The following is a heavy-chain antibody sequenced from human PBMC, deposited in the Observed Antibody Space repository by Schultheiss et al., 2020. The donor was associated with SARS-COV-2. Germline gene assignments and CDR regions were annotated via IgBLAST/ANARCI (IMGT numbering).Heavy chain of an antibody. CDR1: GFTFSSYA. J-gene: IGHJ6*03. V-gene: IGHV3-23*01. CDR3: AKRPAYYYYYYMDV. CDR2: ISGSGGST. Sequence: GGSLRLSCAASGFTFSSYAMSWVRQAPGKGLEWVSAISGSGGSTYYADSVKGRFTISRDNSKNTLYLQMNSLRAEDTAVYYCAKRPAYYYYYYMDVWGKGTTGTVSS.